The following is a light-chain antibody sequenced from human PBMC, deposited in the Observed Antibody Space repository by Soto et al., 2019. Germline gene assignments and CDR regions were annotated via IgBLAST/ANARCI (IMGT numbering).Light chain of an antibody. Sequence: DIVMTPSPDSLAVSLGERATINCKSSQSVLYSSNNKNYLVWYQQKPGLPPKVLIYWASTRASGVPDRFSGSGSGTDFTLNISSLQAEDVAVYYCQQYYTTPLTFGGGTKVDIK. CDR3: QQYYTTPLT. CDR1: QSVLYSSNNKNY. V-gene: IGKV4-1*01. CDR2: WAS. J-gene: IGKJ4*01.